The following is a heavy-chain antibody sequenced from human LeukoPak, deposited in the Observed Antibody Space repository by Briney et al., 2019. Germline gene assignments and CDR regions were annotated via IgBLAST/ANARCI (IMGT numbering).Heavy chain of an antibody. J-gene: IGHJ4*02. CDR1: GFTFSTYS. CDR2: IRTSAEGANYA. D-gene: IGHD3-9*01. V-gene: IGHV3-48*02. Sequence: GGSLRLSCAASGFTFSTYSMNWVRQAPGKGLEWVSNIRTSAEGANYAYYADSVKGRVTISRDDAKNTLYLHMNSLRDDDTAVYYCASDQRYAFDYWGQGILATVSS. CDR3: ASDQRYAFDY.